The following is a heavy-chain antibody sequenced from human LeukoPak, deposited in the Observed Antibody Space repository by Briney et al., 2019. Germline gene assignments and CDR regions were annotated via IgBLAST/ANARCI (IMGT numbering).Heavy chain of an antibody. CDR3: ARVTTIVVVRHHYYYYGMDV. J-gene: IGHJ6*02. D-gene: IGHD2-2*01. CDR2: VTYDGNNQ. CDR1: GFTFNNYA. Sequence: GRSLRLSCAASGFTFNNYAMHWVRQAPGKGLEWVAVVTYDGNNQYYADSVKGRFTISRDNAKNSLYLQMNSLRAEDTAVYYCARVTTIVVVRHHYYYYGMDVWGQGTTVTVSS. V-gene: IGHV3-30*04.